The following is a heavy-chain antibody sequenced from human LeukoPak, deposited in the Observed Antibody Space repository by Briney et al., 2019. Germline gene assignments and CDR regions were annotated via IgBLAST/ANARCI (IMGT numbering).Heavy chain of an antibody. CDR1: GFTFSDYY. V-gene: IGHV3-11*01. Sequence: GGSLRLSCAASGFTFSDYYMSWLRQAPGKGLEWVSYISSSGSTIYYADSVKGRFTISRDNAKNSLYLQMNSLRAEDTAVYYCARDYCSSTSCLNWFDPWGQGTLVTVSS. D-gene: IGHD2-2*01. CDR2: ISSSGSTI. J-gene: IGHJ5*02. CDR3: ARDYCSSTSCLNWFDP.